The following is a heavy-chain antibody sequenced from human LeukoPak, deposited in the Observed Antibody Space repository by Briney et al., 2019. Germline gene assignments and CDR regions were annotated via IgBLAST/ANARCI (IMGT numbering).Heavy chain of an antibody. CDR3: ARDLSRDYFDY. CDR2: ISAYNGNT. CDR1: GYTFTSYG. D-gene: IGHD5/OR15-5a*01. V-gene: IGHV1-18*01. J-gene: IGHJ4*02. Sequence: ASVKVSCKASGYTFTSYGISWVRQAPGHGLEWLGWISAYNGNTNYAQKFQGRVTMTTDSSTSTAYMELRSLTSDDTAVYYCARDLSRDYFDYWGQGTLVTVSS.